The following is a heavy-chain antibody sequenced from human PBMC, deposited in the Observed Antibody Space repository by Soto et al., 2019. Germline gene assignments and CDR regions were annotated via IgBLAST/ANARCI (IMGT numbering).Heavy chain of an antibody. J-gene: IGHJ6*03. CDR1: GGSFSGYY. CDR3: ARGRGIAAAGTGVRAYYHYYYMDV. Sequence: PSETLSLTCAVYGGSFSGYYWSWIRQPPGKGLEWIGEINHSGSTNYNPSLKSRVTISVDTSKNQFSLKLSSVTAADTAVYYCARGRGIAAAGTGVRAYYHYYYMDVWGKGTTVTVSS. V-gene: IGHV4-34*01. CDR2: INHSGST. D-gene: IGHD6-13*01.